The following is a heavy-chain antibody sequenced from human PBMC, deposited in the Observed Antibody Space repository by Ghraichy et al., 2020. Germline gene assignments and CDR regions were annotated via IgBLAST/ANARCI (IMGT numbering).Heavy chain of an antibody. D-gene: IGHD5-18*01. J-gene: IGHJ4*02. V-gene: IGHV4-31*03. Sequence: SETPSLTCTVSGDSISSGGYYWSWIRQHPGKGLEWIGYIYYSGSTYYNPSLGSRVSISVDTSRNQFSLKLFSVTAADTAVYYCARAPTAMASSWGYWGLGTLVTVSS. CDR1: GDSISSGGYY. CDR2: IYYSGST. CDR3: ARAPTAMASSWGY.